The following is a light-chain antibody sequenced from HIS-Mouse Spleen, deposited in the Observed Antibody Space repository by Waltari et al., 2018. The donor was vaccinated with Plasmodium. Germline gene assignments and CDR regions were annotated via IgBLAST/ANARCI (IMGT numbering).Light chain of an antibody. Sequence: SYELTQPPSVSVSPGQTARITCSGDALPKQYAYWYQQKPGQAPVLVIYKDSERPSGIPERFSGASSGITVTLTISGVQAEDEAYYYCQSADSSGTPNWVFGGGTKLTVL. J-gene: IGLJ3*02. CDR3: QSADSSGTPNWV. CDR2: KDS. V-gene: IGLV3-25*03. CDR1: ALPKQY.